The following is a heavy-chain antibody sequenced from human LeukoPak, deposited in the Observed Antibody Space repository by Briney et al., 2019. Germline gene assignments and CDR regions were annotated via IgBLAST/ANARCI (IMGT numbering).Heavy chain of an antibody. Sequence: PGGSLRLSCAASGFTFSSYGMHWARHAPGKGLEGVAVIWYDGSNKYYADSVKGRFTISRDNSQNTLYLQVNSLRAEDTAVYFCAKGNGGYYYYLDVWGKGTTVTVSS. CDR3: AKGNGGYYYYLDV. D-gene: IGHD1-1*01. CDR1: GFTFSSYG. V-gene: IGHV3-33*06. CDR2: IWYDGSNK. J-gene: IGHJ6*03.